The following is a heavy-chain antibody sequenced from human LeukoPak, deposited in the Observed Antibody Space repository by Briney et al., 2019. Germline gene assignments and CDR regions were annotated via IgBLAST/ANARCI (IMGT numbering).Heavy chain of an antibody. Sequence: GGSLRLSCAASGFTFSSYAMHWVRQAPGKGLEWVAVISYDGSNKYYADSVKGRFTISRENAKNSLDLQMNILRAGDTAVHYCARVSAVAGTSHFDSWGQGTLVTVSS. CDR3: ARVSAVAGTSHFDS. CDR2: ISYDGSNK. V-gene: IGHV3-30*14. J-gene: IGHJ4*02. CDR1: GFTFSSYA. D-gene: IGHD6-19*01.